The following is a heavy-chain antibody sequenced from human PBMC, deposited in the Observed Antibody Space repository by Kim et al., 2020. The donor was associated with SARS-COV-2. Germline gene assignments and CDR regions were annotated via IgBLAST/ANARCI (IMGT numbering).Heavy chain of an antibody. Sequence: ASVKVSCKASGYTFVSYAMHWVRQAPGQRLEWMGWIIGYTGTTAYSPKFQGRVTITRDTSARTVYMELSSLRSDDTAVYYCARKVGSGWHLDHWGQGSLV. J-gene: IGHJ1*01. D-gene: IGHD6-19*01. CDR2: IIGYTGTT. CDR1: GYTFVSYA. V-gene: IGHV1-3*01. CDR3: ARKVGSGWHLDH.